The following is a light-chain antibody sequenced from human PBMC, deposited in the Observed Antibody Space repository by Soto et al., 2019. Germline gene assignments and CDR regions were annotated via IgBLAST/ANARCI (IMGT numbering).Light chain of an antibody. V-gene: IGKV1-12*01. Sequence: IQVTQSPSSVSASVGDRVTITCRASQGITSWLVWYQQKPGRAPKLLIYAASSLQSGVPSRFSGSGSGTDFTLTISSLQPEDFATYYCQQTTSFPLTFGGGTKVEIK. CDR1: QGITSW. CDR3: QQTTSFPLT. CDR2: AAS. J-gene: IGKJ4*01.